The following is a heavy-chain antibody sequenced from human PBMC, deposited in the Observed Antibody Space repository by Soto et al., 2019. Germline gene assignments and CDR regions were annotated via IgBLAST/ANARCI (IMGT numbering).Heavy chain of an antibody. D-gene: IGHD2-8*01. Sequence: EVQLLDSGGGLVQPGGSLRLSCAASGFTFSGYALTWVRQAPGKGLEWVSAIGGGGDATFYADSVKGRFTSSRDNSKNTLYLQMNPLTAEDTAVSYCARKVSGSTGRPDLWYFDLWGRGTLVTVSS. V-gene: IGHV3-23*01. CDR2: IGGGGDAT. CDR1: GFTFSGYA. CDR3: ARKVSGSTGRPDLWYFDL. J-gene: IGHJ2*01.